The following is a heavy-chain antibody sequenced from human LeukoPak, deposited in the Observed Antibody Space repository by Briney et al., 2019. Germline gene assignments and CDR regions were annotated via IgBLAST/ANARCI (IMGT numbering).Heavy chain of an antibody. CDR1: GDSISSYY. CDR3: ARATYSGDTSYVFDY. D-gene: IGHD1-26*01. CDR2: LYASGTT. Sequence: PSETLSLTCTVSGDSISSYYWNWFRQPAGKGLEWIGRLYASGTTSYNPSLQSRVSMSLDTSKNQFSLKLNSVTAAATAVYYCARATYSGDTSYVFDYWGQGTLVSVSS. J-gene: IGHJ4*02. V-gene: IGHV4-4*07.